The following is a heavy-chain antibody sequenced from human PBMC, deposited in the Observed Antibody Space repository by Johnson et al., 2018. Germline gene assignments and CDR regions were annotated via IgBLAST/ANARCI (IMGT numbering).Heavy chain of an antibody. V-gene: IGHV4-61*02. D-gene: IGHD3-22*01. CDR1: GGSISSGSYY. J-gene: IGHJ3*02. CDR3: ARSWGYYDI. CDR2: LYTSGSP. Sequence: QVQLQESGPGLVKPSLTLSLTCTVSGGSISSGSYYWNWIRQPAGKGLEWIGRLYTSGSPNYNPSLKSRVPILVDTSKNQFSLRLNSVTAADTAVYYCARSWGYYDIWGQGNMVTVSS.